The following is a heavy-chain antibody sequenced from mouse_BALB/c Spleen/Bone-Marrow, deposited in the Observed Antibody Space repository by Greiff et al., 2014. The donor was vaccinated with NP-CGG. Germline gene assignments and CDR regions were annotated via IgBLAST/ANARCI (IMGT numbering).Heavy chain of an antibody. V-gene: IGHV5-6*01. CDR1: GFTFSNYG. Sequence: DVHLVESGGDLVKPGGSLKLSCAASGFTFSNYGMSWVRQTPDKRLEWVATISSGGSYTYYPDSLKGRFTISRDNAKNTLYLQMSSLKTKNTTLYYCASHHCYKNSPWWCFDDWGAGTTVTVSS. D-gene: IGHD6-1*01. J-gene: IGHJ1*01. CDR3: ASHHCYKNSPWWCFDD. CDR2: ISSGGSYT.